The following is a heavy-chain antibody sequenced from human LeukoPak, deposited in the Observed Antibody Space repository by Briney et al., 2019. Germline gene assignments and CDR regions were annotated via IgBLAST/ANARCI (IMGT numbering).Heavy chain of an antibody. CDR2: FNTNSGNP. CDR1: GYTFTSYA. J-gene: IGHJ4*02. V-gene: IGHV7-4-1*02. CDR3: AKDRRNLYSSGWYPGY. D-gene: IGHD6-19*01. Sequence: GASVKVSCKASGYTFTSYAMNWVRQAPGQGLEWMGWFNTNSGNPTYAQGFTGRFVFSLDTSVSTAYLQISSLKAEDTAVYCCAKDRRNLYSSGWYPGYWGQGTLVTVSS.